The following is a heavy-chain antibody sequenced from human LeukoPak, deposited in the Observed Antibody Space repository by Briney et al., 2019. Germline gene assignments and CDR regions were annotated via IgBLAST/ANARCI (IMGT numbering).Heavy chain of an antibody. Sequence: SVKVSCKASGGSFTFTSHAITWVRQAPGQGLEWMAGIIPIYGSPSYAQRFQGRVTITSDESARTVYMELSSLRSEDTAVYYCAGFFYDNSHDAFDLWGQGTMVTVSS. CDR2: IIPIYGSP. CDR1: GGSFTFTSHA. V-gene: IGHV1-69*13. J-gene: IGHJ3*01. D-gene: IGHD3-22*01. CDR3: AGFFYDNSHDAFDL.